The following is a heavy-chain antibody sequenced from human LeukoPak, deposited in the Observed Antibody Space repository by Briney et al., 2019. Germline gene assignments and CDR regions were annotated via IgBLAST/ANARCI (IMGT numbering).Heavy chain of an antibody. CDR1: GLILRGHA. CDR2: IGDSGEIE. Sequence: GGSLTLSCEASGLILRGHAMSWVRQAPGKGLEWVSGIGDSGEIERYADSVKGRFTISRDNFRNTVYLEMRSVRPEDTAVYYCAKGYSSGWTPFDYWGQGTQVTVSS. V-gene: IGHV3-23*01. D-gene: IGHD6-19*01. CDR3: AKGYSSGWTPFDY. J-gene: IGHJ4*02.